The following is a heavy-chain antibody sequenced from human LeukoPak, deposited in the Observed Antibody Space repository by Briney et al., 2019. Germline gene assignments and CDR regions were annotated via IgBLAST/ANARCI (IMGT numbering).Heavy chain of an antibody. CDR3: AIGDYGSVIRYFDY. Sequence: ASVKVSCKASGGTFSSYAISWVRQAPGQGLEWMGGISPIFGTANYAQKFQGRVTITTDESTSTAYMELSSLRSEDTAVYYCAIGDYGSVIRYFDYWGQGTLVTVSS. J-gene: IGHJ4*02. CDR1: GGTFSSYA. V-gene: IGHV1-69*05. D-gene: IGHD4-17*01. CDR2: ISPIFGTA.